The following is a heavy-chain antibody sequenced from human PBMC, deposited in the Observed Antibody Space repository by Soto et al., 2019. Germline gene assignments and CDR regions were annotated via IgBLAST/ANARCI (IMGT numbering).Heavy chain of an antibody. CDR1: GGSINSGDSY. CDR2: INYRGST. D-gene: IGHD2-15*01. CDR3: ARDAPGVAPY. J-gene: IGHJ4*02. Sequence: QVQLQESGPGLVRPSQTLSLICTVSGGSINSGDSYWNWIRQHPEKGLEWIGYINYRGSTFYNPSHKRRIIISVDTSKNQCSLKLSSVTAADTAVYYCARDAPGVAPYWGQGTLVTVSS. V-gene: IGHV4-31*03.